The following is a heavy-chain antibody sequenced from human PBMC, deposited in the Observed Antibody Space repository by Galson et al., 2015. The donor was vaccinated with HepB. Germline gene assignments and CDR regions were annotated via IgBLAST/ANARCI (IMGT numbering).Heavy chain of an antibody. D-gene: IGHD2-2*01. CDR1: GFTFSHHG. V-gene: IGHV3-33*01. J-gene: IGHJ6*03. Sequence: SLRLSCATSGFTFSHHGMHWVRQAPGKGLEWVAVVWSDGANKYYLASVKCRFAISRDNSNNTLDLQTNRMRAEDTAVYYCERDSTSTSYYMDVRGKGTTVTVSS. CDR3: ERDSTSTSYYMDV. CDR2: VWSDGANK.